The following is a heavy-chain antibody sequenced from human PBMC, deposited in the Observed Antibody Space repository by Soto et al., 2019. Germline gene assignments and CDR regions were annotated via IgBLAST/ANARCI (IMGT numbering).Heavy chain of an antibody. CDR3: ARGNVFGVVVPAGTFDP. V-gene: IGHV1-18*01. J-gene: IGHJ5*02. CDR1: GYTFTSYG. Sequence: QVQLVQSGAEVKKPGASVKVSCKASGYTFTSYGISWVRQAPGQGLEWMGWISAYKGNTNYAQKLQGRVTMTTGTSTSTAYMELRSLRSDDTAVYYCARGNVFGVVVPAGTFDPWGQGTLVTVSS. CDR2: ISAYKGNT. D-gene: IGHD2-2*01.